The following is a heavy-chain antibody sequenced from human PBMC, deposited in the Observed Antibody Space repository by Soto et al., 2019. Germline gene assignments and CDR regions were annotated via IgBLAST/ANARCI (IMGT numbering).Heavy chain of an antibody. D-gene: IGHD3-22*01. Sequence: PSETLSLTCAVYGGSFSAYYWSWIRQPPGKGLVWIGEINHSGGTSYNPSLKSRVTISVDTSKSQFSLKLTSVTAADRAVYYCARGSVDTVDSSGFSGYWGQGTPVTVS. CDR3: ARGSVDTVDSSGFSGY. CDR1: GGSFSAYY. J-gene: IGHJ4*02. V-gene: IGHV4-34*01. CDR2: INHSGGT.